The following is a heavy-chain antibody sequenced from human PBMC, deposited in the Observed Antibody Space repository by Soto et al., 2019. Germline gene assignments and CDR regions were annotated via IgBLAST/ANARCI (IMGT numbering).Heavy chain of an antibody. CDR2: IMPTVHSA. V-gene: IGHV1-69*01. CDR1: GGTLSDYA. Sequence: QVQLVQSGAEVKTPGSSVKVSCKASGGTLSDYAISWGRQAPGQGLEWMGGIMPTVHSANYAQNFQGRLTISADESTSTANLELSSLRSDDTSVYYCAVAAVREIMAQESSGMAVWGQGTTVIVSS. D-gene: IGHD6-19*01. J-gene: IGHJ6*02. CDR3: AVAAVREIMAQESSGMAV.